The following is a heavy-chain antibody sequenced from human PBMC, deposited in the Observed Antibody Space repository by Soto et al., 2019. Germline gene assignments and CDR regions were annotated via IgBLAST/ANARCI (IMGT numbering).Heavy chain of an antibody. CDR3: ASGSGQQLVQSRAFDI. J-gene: IGHJ3*02. CDR2: IYYSGST. V-gene: IGHV4-39*01. CDR1: GGSISSSSYY. D-gene: IGHD6-6*01. Sequence: QLQLQESGPGLVKPSETLSLTCTVSGGSISSSSYYWGWIRQPPGKGLEWIGSIYYSGSTYYNPSLKSRVTISVDTSKNQFSLKLSSVTAADTAVYYCASGSGQQLVQSRAFDIWGQGTMVTVSS.